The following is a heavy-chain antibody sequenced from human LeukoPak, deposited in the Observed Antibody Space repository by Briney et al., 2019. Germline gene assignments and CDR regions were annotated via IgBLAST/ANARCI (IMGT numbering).Heavy chain of an antibody. CDR3: AKVYSASPGGFAP. D-gene: IGHD2-8*01. CDR1: GFTVSSNY. Sequence: PGGSLRLSCAASGFTVSSNYMSWVRQAPGKGLEWVSVIYSGGSTYYAVSVKGRFTISRDNSKNTLYLQMNSLRAEDTAVYYCAKVYSASPGGFAPGGQGPLVTVSS. CDR2: IYSGGST. J-gene: IGHJ5*02. V-gene: IGHV3-53*01.